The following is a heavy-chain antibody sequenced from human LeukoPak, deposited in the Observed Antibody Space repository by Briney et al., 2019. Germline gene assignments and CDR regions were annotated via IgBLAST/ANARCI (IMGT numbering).Heavy chain of an antibody. D-gene: IGHD2/OR15-2a*01. CDR2: INTNGGST. CDR1: GFTISNYA. V-gene: IGHV3-23*05. CDR3: ARTRNYYYNMDV. J-gene: IGHJ6*03. Sequence: GGSLRLSCAASGFTISNYAMSWVRQAPGQGLEWVSVINTNGGSTYHADSVKGWFTISRDNSKDTLYLQMDSLRAEDTAVYYCARTRNYYYNMDVWGKGATVIVSS.